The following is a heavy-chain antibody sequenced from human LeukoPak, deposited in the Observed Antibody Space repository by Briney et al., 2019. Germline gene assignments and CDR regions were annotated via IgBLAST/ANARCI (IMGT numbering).Heavy chain of an antibody. CDR1: GYTFTRYD. Sequence: ASLKVSCKPSGYTFTRYDINWVRQATGQGLEWMGWMNPTSGNTGYAQKFQRRVTITRNTSISTAYMELSSLRSEDTAVYYCARYNSGWSNFDYWGQGTLVTVSS. D-gene: IGHD6-19*01. CDR2: MNPTSGNT. CDR3: ARYNSGWSNFDY. J-gene: IGHJ4*02. V-gene: IGHV1-8*03.